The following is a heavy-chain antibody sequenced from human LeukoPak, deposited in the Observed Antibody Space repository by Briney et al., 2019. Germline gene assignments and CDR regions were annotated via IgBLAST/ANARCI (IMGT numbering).Heavy chain of an antibody. J-gene: IGHJ4*02. D-gene: IGHD2-2*01. CDR2: IIPIFGTA. V-gene: IGHV1-69*13. CDR3: ARDGVVPAAMGITNTAMDDGFSY. CDR1: GGTFSSYA. Sequence: SVKVSCKASGGTFSSYAISWVRQAPGQGLEWMGGIIPIFGTANYAQKFQGRVTITADESTSTAYMELSSLRSEDTAVYYCARDGVVPAAMGITNTAMDDGFSYWGQGTLVTVSS.